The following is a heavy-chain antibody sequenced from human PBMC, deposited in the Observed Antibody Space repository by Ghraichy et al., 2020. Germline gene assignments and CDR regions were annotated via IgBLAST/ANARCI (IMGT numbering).Heavy chain of an antibody. D-gene: IGHD3-16*02. CDR2: IRYDGSNK. V-gene: IGHV3-30*02. CDR3: AKDYYDYVWGSYRYHDY. Sequence: GESLNISCAASGFTFSSYGMHWVRQAPGKGLEWVAFIRYDGSNKYCADSVKGRFTISRDNSKNTLYLQMNSLRAEDTAVYYCAKDYYDYVWGSYRYHDYWGQGTLVTVSS. CDR1: GFTFSSYG. J-gene: IGHJ4*02.